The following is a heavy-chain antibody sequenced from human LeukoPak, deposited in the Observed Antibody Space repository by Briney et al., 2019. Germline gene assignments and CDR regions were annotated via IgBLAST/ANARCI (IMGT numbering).Heavy chain of an antibody. J-gene: IGHJ4*02. Sequence: ASETLSLTCTVSGGSISSYYWSWIRQPPGKGLEWIGYIYYSGSTNYNPSLKSRVTISVDTSKNQFSLKLSSMTAADTAVYYCAKGYDLYYDSSGYTRWGQGTLVTVSS. V-gene: IGHV4-59*08. CDR3: AKGYDLYYDSSGYTR. CDR1: GGSISSYY. CDR2: IYYSGST. D-gene: IGHD3-22*01.